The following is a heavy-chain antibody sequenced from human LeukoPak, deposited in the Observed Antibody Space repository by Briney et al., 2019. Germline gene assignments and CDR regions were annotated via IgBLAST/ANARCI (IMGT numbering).Heavy chain of an antibody. D-gene: IGHD3-10*01. CDR3: ARITMVRGADYGMDV. J-gene: IGHJ6*02. CDR1: GFTVSSNY. CDR2: IYSGGST. V-gene: IGHV3-53*01. Sequence: GGSLRLSCAASGFTVSSNYMSWVRQAPGKGLEWVSVIYSGGSTYYADSVKGRFTISRDNSKNTLYLQMNSLRTEDTAVYYCARITMVRGADYGMDVWGQGTTVIVSS.